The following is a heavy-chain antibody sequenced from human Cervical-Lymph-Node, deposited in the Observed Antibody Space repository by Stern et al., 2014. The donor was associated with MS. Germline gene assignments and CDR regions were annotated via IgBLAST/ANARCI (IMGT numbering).Heavy chain of an antibody. D-gene: IGHD1-14*01. Sequence: EVQLLESGGGLVQPGGSLRLSCAASGFTVRGNYMSWVRQAPGKELEWVSVIYSAGTTYYADSVKGRFTVSTDKSENTLYLQMNSLRAEDTAIYYCAREALMPPNRLYYFDSWGQGTLVTVSS. V-gene: IGHV3-66*01. CDR3: AREALMPPNRLYYFDS. CDR2: IYSAGTT. CDR1: GFTVRGNY. J-gene: IGHJ4*02.